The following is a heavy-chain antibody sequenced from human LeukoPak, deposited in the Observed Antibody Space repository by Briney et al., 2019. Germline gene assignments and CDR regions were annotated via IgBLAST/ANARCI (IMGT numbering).Heavy chain of an antibody. V-gene: IGHV3-53*01. D-gene: IGHD3-10*01. Sequence: PGGSLRLSCAASGFTVSSNYMSWVRQAPGKGLEWVSVIYSGGSAYHADSVKGRLTISRDNSKNTLYLQMNSLRAEDTAVYYCARGRPYSYGSGQFDYWGQGTLVTVSS. CDR1: GFTVSSNY. J-gene: IGHJ4*02. CDR3: ARGRPYSYGSGQFDY. CDR2: IYSGGSA.